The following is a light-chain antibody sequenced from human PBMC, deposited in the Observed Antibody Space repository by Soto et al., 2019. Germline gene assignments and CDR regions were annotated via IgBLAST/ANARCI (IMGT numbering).Light chain of an antibody. V-gene: IGKV1-33*01. CDR2: GAS. J-gene: IGKJ3*01. Sequence: DIQMTQSPSSLSASVGGRVSITCQASQDIRTSLSWFQQKPGRAPKLLIYGASNLETGVPSRFRGSGSGTDLTFTISSLQPEDIATYYCQHYHNLPPFTFGPGTKVDIQ. CDR3: QHYHNLPPFT. CDR1: QDIRTS.